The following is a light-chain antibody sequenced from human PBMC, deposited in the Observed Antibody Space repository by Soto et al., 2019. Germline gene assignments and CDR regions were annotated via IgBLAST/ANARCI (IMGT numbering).Light chain of an antibody. CDR1: SSDVGGYNY. Sequence: QSVLTQPASVSGSPGQSITISCTGTSSDVGGYNYVSWYQQYPGKAPKLMIYEVSNRPSGVSNRFSGSKSGNTASLTISGLRAEDEADYYCSSYTGSSTVVFGGGTKLTVL. CDR2: EVS. CDR3: SSYTGSSTVV. V-gene: IGLV2-14*01. J-gene: IGLJ2*01.